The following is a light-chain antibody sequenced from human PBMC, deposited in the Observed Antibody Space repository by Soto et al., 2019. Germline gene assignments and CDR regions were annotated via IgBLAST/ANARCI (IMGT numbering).Light chain of an antibody. CDR3: CSHAGGTTPLYV. J-gene: IGLJ1*01. V-gene: IGLV2-23*01. CDR1: SSDVGSYNL. Sequence: QSALTQPASVSGSPGQSITISCTGTSSDVGSYNLVSWYQQHPGKAPKLMIYEDSKRPSGVSNRFSGSKSGNTASLTISGLQAEDEADYYCCSHAGGTTPLYVFGTGTKLTVL. CDR2: EDS.